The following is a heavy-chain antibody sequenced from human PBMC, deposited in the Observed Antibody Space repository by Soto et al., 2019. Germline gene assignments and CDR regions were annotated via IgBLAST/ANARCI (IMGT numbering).Heavy chain of an antibody. CDR3: ARTHSETYVY. J-gene: IGHJ4*02. Sequence: QVQLVQSGAEVKKPGASVKVSCKASGYIFTNYAMHWVRQAPGQRLEWMGWINTANGNTKYSQKFHGRVTIARDTSASTAYMELSSLRSEDTGVYYCARTHSETYVYWGQGTLVTVSS. V-gene: IGHV1-3*04. D-gene: IGHD3-16*01. CDR2: INTANGNT. CDR1: GYIFTNYA.